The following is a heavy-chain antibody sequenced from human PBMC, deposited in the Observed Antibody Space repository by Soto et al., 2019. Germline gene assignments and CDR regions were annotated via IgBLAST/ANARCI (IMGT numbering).Heavy chain of an antibody. CDR3: ARSQGSSTSLEIYYYYYYGMDV. D-gene: IGHD2-2*01. J-gene: IGHJ6*02. Sequence: QVQLVQSGAEVKKPGSSVKVSCKASGGTFSSYAISWVRQAPGQGLEWMGGIIPISGTANYAQKFQGRVTITGDESTSTAYMGLSSLRSEDTAVYYCARSQGSSTSLEIYYYYYYGMDVWGQGTTVTVSS. V-gene: IGHV1-69*01. CDR2: IIPISGTA. CDR1: GGTFSSYA.